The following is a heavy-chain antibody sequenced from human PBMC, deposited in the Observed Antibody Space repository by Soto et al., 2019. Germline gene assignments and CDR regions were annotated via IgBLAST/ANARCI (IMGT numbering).Heavy chain of an antibody. V-gene: IGHV3-48*02. D-gene: IGHD1-26*01. CDR2: ITSSSSTI. J-gene: IGHJ4*02. CDR3: ARGRGSGSYTFDY. CDR1: GFTFSSYG. Sequence: EVQLAESGGALVQPGGSLRLSCAASGFTFSSYGMNWVRQVPGKGLEWVSYITSSSSTIHYADSVKGRFTISRDNAKNSLYLQMNSLRDEDTAVYYCARGRGSGSYTFDYWGQGTLVTVSS.